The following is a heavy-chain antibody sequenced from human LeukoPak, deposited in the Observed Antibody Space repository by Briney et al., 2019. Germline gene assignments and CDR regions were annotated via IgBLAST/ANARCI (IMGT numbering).Heavy chain of an antibody. J-gene: IGHJ3*02. CDR3: ARPYNWNLIPMVRGVTDNAFDI. CDR1: GYTLTSYY. CDR2: INPSGGST. Sequence: VASVKVSCKASGYTLTSYYMHWVRQAPGQGLEWMGIINPSGGSTSHAQKFQRRVTMTRDTSTSTVYMELSSLRSEDTAVYYCARPYNWNLIPMVRGVTDNAFDIWGQGTMVTVSS. D-gene: IGHD3-10*01. V-gene: IGHV1-46*01.